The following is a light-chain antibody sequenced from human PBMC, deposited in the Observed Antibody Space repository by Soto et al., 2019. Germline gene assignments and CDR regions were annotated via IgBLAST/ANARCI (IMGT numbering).Light chain of an antibody. CDR3: QQTYDSPRT. J-gene: IGKJ1*01. Sequence: DIQVTQSPSSLSASVGDRVTITCRASQTISSYLNWYQQKPGKAPKLLIYAASILQSGVPSRFTGSQSGTHFTLTISSLQPEDIATYYCQQTYDSPRTFGQGTKVEIK. V-gene: IGKV1-39*01. CDR2: AAS. CDR1: QTISSY.